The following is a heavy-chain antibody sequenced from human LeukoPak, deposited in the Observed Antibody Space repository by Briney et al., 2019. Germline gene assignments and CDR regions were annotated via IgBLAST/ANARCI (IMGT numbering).Heavy chain of an antibody. CDR3: ARRRDGFGFFDY. J-gene: IGHJ4*02. CDR1: GYTFTSYY. D-gene: IGHD5-24*01. Sequence: ASVKVSCKASGYTFTSYYMHWVRQAPGQGREWMGIINPSGGGTSYAQKLQGRITMTRDTSRSTVYMELSSLRSEDTAVYYCARRRDGFGFFDYWGQGTLVTVSS. V-gene: IGHV1-46*01. CDR2: INPSGGGT.